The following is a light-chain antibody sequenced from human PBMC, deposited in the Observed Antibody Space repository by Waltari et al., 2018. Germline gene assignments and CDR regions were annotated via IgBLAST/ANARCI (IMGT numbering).Light chain of an antibody. Sequence: DLQMTQVPSSLSASVGDRVTTTCRASQDISTYLNWYQQKPGKPPKRLIYAAATLESGVPSRFSGSGSGTDFTLTINSLQPEDFATYYCLQYDTKPFTFGPGTKLDI. V-gene: IGKV1-17*01. CDR3: LQYDTKPFT. CDR1: QDISTY. CDR2: AAA. J-gene: IGKJ3*01.